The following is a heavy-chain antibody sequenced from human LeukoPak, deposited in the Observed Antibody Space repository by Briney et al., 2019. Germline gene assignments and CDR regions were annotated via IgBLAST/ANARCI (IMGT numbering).Heavy chain of an antibody. V-gene: IGHV3-30-3*01. J-gene: IGHJ6*02. Sequence: QAGGSLRLSCAASGFTFSSYAMHWVRQAPGKGLEWVAVISYDGSNKYYADSVKGRFTISRDNSKNTLYLQMNSLRAEDTAVYYRARDPSLHVGYGMDVWGQGTTVTVSS. CDR3: ARDPSLHVGYGMDV. D-gene: IGHD1-26*01. CDR2: ISYDGSNK. CDR1: GFTFSSYA.